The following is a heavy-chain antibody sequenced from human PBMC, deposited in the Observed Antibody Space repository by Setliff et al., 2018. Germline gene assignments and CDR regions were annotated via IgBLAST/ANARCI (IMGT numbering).Heavy chain of an antibody. CDR2: IYHSGSA. D-gene: IGHD1-26*01. CDR1: GDSISSGDYF. V-gene: IGHV4-30-4*08. J-gene: IGHJ3*02. CDR3: AREVGTSTSSDAFDI. Sequence: PSETLSLTCTVSGDSISSGDYFWSWIRQPPGKGLEWIAYIYHSGSAYYNPSLKSRVTMSVDTSKNQFSLHLTSVTAADTAVYYCAREVGTSTSSDAFDIWAKGQWSPSPQ.